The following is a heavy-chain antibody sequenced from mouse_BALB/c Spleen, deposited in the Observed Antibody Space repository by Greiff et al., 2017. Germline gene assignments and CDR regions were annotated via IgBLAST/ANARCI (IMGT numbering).Heavy chain of an antibody. J-gene: IGHJ4*01. CDR1: GFTFSSFG. CDR2: ISSGSSTI. D-gene: IGHD2-1*01. Sequence: DVQLVESGGGLVQPGGSRKLSCAASGFTFSSFGMHWVRQAPEKGLEWVAYISSGSSTIYYADTVKGRFTISRDNPKNTLFLQMTSLRSEDTAMYYCARDYYGNFAYAMDYWGQGTSVTVSS. V-gene: IGHV5-17*02. CDR3: ARDYYGNFAYAMDY.